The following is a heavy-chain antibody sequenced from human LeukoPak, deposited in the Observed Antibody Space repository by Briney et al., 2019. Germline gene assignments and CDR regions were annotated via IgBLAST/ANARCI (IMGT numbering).Heavy chain of an antibody. CDR1: VGSIGSYF. V-gene: IGHV4-59*01. J-gene: IGHJ6*03. Sequence: ASETLSLTCTISVGSIGSYFWSWIRQPPGEGLEWIGFIYYSGSTNYNPSFKSRVTISVDTSKNQFSLQLNSVTAADTAVYFCARGLGYMDVWGKGTTVTVSS. D-gene: IGHD5/OR15-5a*01. CDR2: IYYSGST. CDR3: ARGLGYMDV.